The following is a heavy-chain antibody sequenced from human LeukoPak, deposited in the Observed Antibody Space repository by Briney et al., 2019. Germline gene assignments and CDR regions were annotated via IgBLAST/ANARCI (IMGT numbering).Heavy chain of an antibody. J-gene: IGHJ4*02. CDR1: RFTFSNYW. V-gene: IGHV3-74*01. CDR2: ISPDGSTT. CDR3: ASAWSY. D-gene: IGHD3-10*01. Sequence: PGGSLRLSCVASRFTFSNYWMHWVRQAPGKGLVWASYISPDGSTTRYADSVKGRFTISRDNAKNTLYLQMNSLTVEDTAVYFCASAWSYWGQGALVTVSS.